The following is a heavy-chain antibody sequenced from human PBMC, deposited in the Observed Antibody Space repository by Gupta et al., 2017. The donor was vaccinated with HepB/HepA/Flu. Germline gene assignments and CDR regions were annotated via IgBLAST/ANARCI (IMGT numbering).Heavy chain of an antibody. V-gene: IGHV3-74*01. CDR2: LNGDGSTT. Sequence: EVQLVESGGGLVQPGGSLRLSCAASGFTFSSSWMHWVRQAPGKGLVWVSSLNGDGSTTNYADSVRGRFTISRDNAKNTLFLQMNSLRAEDTAGYYCVRALDSWGQGTLVTVSS. J-gene: IGHJ4*02. CDR1: GFTFSSSW. CDR3: VRALDS.